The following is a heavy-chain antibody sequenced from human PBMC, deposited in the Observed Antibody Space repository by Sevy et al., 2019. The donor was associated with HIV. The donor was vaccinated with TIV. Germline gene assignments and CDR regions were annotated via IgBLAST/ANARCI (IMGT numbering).Heavy chain of an antibody. CDR2: ISAYNGNT. CDR1: GYTFTSYG. V-gene: IGHV1-18*01. D-gene: IGHD3-22*01. CDR3: AREASDYYDSSGYLDY. Sequence: ASVKVSCKASGYTFTSYGISWVRQAPGQGLEWMGWISAYNGNTNYPQKLQGRVTMTTDTSTSIAYMELRSLRSDDTAVYYCAREASDYYDSSGYLDYWGQGTLVTVSS. J-gene: IGHJ4*02.